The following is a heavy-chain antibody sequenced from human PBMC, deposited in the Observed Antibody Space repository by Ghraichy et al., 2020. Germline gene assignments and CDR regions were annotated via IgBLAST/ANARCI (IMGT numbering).Heavy chain of an antibody. Sequence: SGPTLVKPTQTLTLTCTFSGFSLSTSGVGVGWIRQPPGKALEWLALIYWNDDKRYSPSLKSRLTITKDTSKNQVVLTMTNMDPVDTATYYCAHRRVDYYDSGVYGDVFVVWAQGKLLPVFS. V-gene: IGHV2-5*01. CDR2: IYWNDDK. CDR3: AHRRVDYYDSGVYGDVFVV. CDR1: GFSLSTSGVG. D-gene: IGHD3-22*01. J-gene: IGHJ3*01.